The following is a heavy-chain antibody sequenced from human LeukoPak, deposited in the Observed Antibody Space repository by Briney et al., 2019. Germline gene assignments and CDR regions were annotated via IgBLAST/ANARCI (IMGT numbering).Heavy chain of an antibody. D-gene: IGHD3-16*01. CDR1: GFTFRSYA. J-gene: IGHJ4*02. CDR2: ITGSGGRT. Sequence: PGGSLRLSCAGSGFTFRSYAMSWVRQAPGKGLEWVSVITGSGGRTHYADSVKGGFTISRDNSKNTLYLQMNSLRAEDTAVYYCAKEPYDGTGGYYCDYWGQGTLVTVSS. CDR3: AKEPYDGTGGYYCDY. V-gene: IGHV3-23*01.